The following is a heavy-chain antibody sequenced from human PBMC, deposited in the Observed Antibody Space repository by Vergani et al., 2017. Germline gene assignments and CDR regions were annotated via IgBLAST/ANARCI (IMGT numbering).Heavy chain of an antibody. J-gene: IGHJ4*02. CDR2: IYYSGCT. CDR3: ARDSGGYAIDY. CDR1: GGSISSYY. D-gene: IGHD3-10*01. V-gene: IGHV4-59*01. Sequence: QVQLQESGPGLVKPSETLSLTCTVSGGSISSYYWSWIRQPPGKGLEWIGYIYYSGCTNCNPSLKSRVTISVDTSKNQFSLKLSSVTAADTAVYYCARDSGGYAIDYWGQGTLVTVSS.